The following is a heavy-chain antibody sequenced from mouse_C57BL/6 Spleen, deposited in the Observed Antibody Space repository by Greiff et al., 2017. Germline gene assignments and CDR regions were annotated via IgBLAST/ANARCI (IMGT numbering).Heavy chain of an antibody. D-gene: IGHD3-2*02. CDR1: GYTFTDHT. Sequence: QVQLQQSDAELVKPGASVKISCQVSGYTFTDHTIHWMKQRPEQGLEWIGYIYPRDGSTKYNEKFKGKATLTADKSSSTAYMQLNSLTSADSAVYFFSGEAESSQGFDYWGPGTTLTFSS. J-gene: IGHJ2*01. V-gene: IGHV1-78*01. CDR2: IYPRDGST. CDR3: SGEAESSQGFDY.